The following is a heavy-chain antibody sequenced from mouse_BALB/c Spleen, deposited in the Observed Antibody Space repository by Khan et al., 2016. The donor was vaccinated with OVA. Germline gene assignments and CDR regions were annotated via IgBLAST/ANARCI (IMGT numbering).Heavy chain of an antibody. CDR1: GYTFSSYY. J-gene: IGHJ3*01. V-gene: IGHV1S81*02. D-gene: IGHD2-2*01. Sequence: VQLQESGAELVKPGASVKLSCKASGYTFSSYYMYWVKQRPGQGLEWIGEINPNDGGTNFNDKFKSKATLTVDKSSSTAYIQLSSLTSEDSAVYFCIRSGYGSFAYWGQGTLVTVSA. CDR2: INPNDGGT. CDR3: IRSGYGSFAY.